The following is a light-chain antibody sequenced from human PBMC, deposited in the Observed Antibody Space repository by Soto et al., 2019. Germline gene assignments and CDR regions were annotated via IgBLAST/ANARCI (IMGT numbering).Light chain of an antibody. V-gene: IGKV3-20*01. CDR3: QQYGSSPYT. Sequence: EIVLTQSPGTLSLSPGERATLSCRASQTISSSSLAWYQQKPGQAPRLLIYGTFNRATGIPDRLSGSGSGTDFTLTISRLEPEDFAVYFCQQYGSSPYTFGQGTKLEI. J-gene: IGKJ2*01. CDR2: GTF. CDR1: QTISSSS.